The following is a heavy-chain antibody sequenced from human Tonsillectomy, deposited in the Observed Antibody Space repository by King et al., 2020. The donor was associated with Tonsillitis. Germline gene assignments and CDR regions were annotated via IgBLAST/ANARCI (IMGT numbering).Heavy chain of an antibody. CDR2: ISWSSDSI. CDR3: AKDWGPVGRYGGYVWNGFDI. J-gene: IGHJ3*02. Sequence: VQLVESGGGLVQPGRSLRLSCAASGFTFDDYAMHWVRQAPGKGLEWVSGISWSSDSIGYADSVKGRFTISRDNAKNSLYLQMNSLTAEDTALYYCAKDWGPVGRYGGYVWNGFDIWGQGTMVTVSS. D-gene: IGHD4-17*01. V-gene: IGHV3-9*01. CDR1: GFTFDDYA.